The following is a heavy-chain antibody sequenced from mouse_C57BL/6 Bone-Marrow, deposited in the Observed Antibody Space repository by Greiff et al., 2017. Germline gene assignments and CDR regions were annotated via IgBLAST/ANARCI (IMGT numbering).Heavy chain of an antibody. CDR3: ASYGSSYYYAMDY. J-gene: IGHJ4*01. Sequence: DVKLVESGGGLVKPGGSLKLSCAASGFTFSSYAMSWVRQTPEKRLAWVATISDGGSYTYYPDNVKGRFTISRDNAKNNLYLQMSHLKSEDTAMYYCASYGSSYYYAMDYWGQGTSVTVSS. CDR1: GFTFSSYA. D-gene: IGHD1-1*01. V-gene: IGHV5-4*03. CDR2: ISDGGSYT.